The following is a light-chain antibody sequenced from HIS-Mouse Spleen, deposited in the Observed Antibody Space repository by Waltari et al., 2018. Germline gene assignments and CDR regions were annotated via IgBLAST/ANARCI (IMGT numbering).Light chain of an antibody. Sequence: QSALTQPASVSGSPGQSLTISRTGTSSDVGGSHYVPWSQQHPGKAPQLMIYQVSNRPSGVSNRFSGSKSGNTASLTISGLQAEDEADYYCSSYTSSSSWVFGGGTKLTVL. J-gene: IGLJ3*02. CDR3: SSYTSSSSWV. CDR2: QVS. CDR1: SSDVGGSHY. V-gene: IGLV2-14*01.